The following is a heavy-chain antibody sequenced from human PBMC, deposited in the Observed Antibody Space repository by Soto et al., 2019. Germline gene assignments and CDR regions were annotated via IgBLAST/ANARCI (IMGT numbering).Heavy chain of an antibody. Sequence: GGSLRLSCSVSVFSFSNYAMTWVRQAPGKGLEWVSSISGGGGGTHYADSMKGRVTISRDNSRNTLHLEMKRLRADDTAVYYCAKGSQYDILTAHNAFESWGQGTLVTVSS. J-gene: IGHJ4*02. D-gene: IGHD3-9*01. CDR2: ISGGGGGT. CDR3: AKGSQYDILTAHNAFES. CDR1: VFSFSNYA. V-gene: IGHV3-23*01.